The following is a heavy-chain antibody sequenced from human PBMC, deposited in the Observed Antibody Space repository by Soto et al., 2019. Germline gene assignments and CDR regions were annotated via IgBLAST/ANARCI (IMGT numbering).Heavy chain of an antibody. CDR3: ARARTGDY. CDR1: GFPFWTYE. D-gene: IGHD4-17*01. J-gene: IGHJ4*02. CDR2: ISSSGNNI. V-gene: IGHV3-48*03. Sequence: PGGSLRLSCAASGFPFWTYEMNWVRQAPGKGLEWVSYISSSGNNINYADSVKGRFTISRDNAKNSLSLQMNSLRADDSAVYCCARARTGDYGGQGTLVTVSS.